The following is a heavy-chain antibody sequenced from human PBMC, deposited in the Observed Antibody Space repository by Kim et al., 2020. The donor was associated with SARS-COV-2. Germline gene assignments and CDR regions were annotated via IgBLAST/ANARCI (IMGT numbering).Heavy chain of an antibody. CDR3: VREPSN. Sequence: SGSSMKCAASVTGRFSISRDNANKSLSLQMNSLTPEDTAVYYCVREPSNWGQGTLVTVSS. J-gene: IGHJ4*02. CDR2: SGSSM. D-gene: IGHD6-6*01. V-gene: IGHV3-11*01.